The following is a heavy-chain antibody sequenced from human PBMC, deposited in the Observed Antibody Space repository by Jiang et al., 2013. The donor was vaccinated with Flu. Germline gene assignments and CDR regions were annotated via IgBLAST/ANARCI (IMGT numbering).Heavy chain of an antibody. V-gene: IGHV4-4*07. J-gene: IGHJ6*03. CDR2: IHTTVST. CDR1: GGSISPNY. D-gene: IGHD3-3*01. CDR3: ARVGYDSWSAYPQYFYHMDV. Sequence: SGSGLVKPSETLSLICNISGGSISPNYWTWIRQAAGKGLEWIGRIHTTVSTDYNPSLKSRVSMSVDTSKNQVHLKLTSVTAADTAVYYCARVGYDSWSAYPQYFYHMDVWGKGTPVTVSS.